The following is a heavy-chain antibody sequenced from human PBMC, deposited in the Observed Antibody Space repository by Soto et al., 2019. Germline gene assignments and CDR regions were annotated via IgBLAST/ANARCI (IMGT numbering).Heavy chain of an antibody. Sequence: ASVKVSCKASGDTFNFYTINWVRQAPGLGLEWMGRFNPILSFSNSALKFQGRVTLTADKSTSTAYMVLSSLRSEDTAIYYCATSFGSGSRAFDYWAQRALVTVSS. CDR2: FNPILSFS. D-gene: IGHD3-10*01. CDR3: ATSFGSGSRAFDY. V-gene: IGHV1-69*02. CDR1: GDTFNFYT. J-gene: IGHJ4*02.